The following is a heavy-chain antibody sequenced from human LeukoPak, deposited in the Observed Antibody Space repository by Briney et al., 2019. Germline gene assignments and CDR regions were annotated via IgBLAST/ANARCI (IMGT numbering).Heavy chain of an antibody. CDR2: MNPNNGNT. V-gene: IGHV1-8*01. CDR1: GHTFTSYD. Sequence: ASVKVSCKASGHTFTSYDINWVRQAPGQGLEWMGWMNPNNGNTEYAQKFQGRVTMTRNTSMSTAYMELSSLRFEDTAVYYCARNMLAVAGTSDYWGQGTLVTVSS. CDR3: ARNMLAVAGTSDY. J-gene: IGHJ4*02. D-gene: IGHD6-19*01.